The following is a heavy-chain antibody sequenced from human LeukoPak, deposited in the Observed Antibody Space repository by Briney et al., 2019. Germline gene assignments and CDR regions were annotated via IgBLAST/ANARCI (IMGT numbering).Heavy chain of an antibody. D-gene: IGHD6-13*01. Sequence: ASVKVSCKASGYTFTSYDINCVRQATGQGPEWMGWMNPNSGNTGYAQKFQGRVTMTRNTSISTAYMELSSLRSEDTAVYYCARVAGRSYSTRYYFGYWGQGTLVTVSS. CDR2: MNPNSGNT. V-gene: IGHV1-8*01. CDR3: ARVAGRSYSTRYYFGY. J-gene: IGHJ4*02. CDR1: GYTFTSYD.